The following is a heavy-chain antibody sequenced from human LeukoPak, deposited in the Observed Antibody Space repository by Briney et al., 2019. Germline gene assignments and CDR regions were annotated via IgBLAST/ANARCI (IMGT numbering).Heavy chain of an antibody. CDR3: ARGGGVKYYYYYMDV. CDR1: GGSISSYY. V-gene: IGHV4-59*01. Sequence: SETLSLTCTVSGGSISSYYWSWIRQPPGKGLEWIGYIYYSGSTNYNPSLKSRVTISVDTSKNQFPLKLSSVTAADTAVYYCARGGGVKYYYYYMDVWGKGTTVTISS. D-gene: IGHD2-8*02. J-gene: IGHJ6*03. CDR2: IYYSGST.